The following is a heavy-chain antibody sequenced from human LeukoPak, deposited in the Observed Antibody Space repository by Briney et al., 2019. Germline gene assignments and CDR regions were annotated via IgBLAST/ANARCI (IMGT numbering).Heavy chain of an antibody. D-gene: IGHD6-13*01. J-gene: IGHJ6*02. Sequence: GESLRLSCAASGFTFSSYGMHWVRQAPGKGLEWVAFIRYDGSNKYYADSVKGRFTISRDNSKNTLYLQMSSLRAEDTAVYYCAKDRGSIAATDPTNYYYYYGMDVWGQGTTVTVSS. CDR3: AKDRGSIAATDPTNYYYYYGMDV. CDR1: GFTFSSYG. V-gene: IGHV3-30*02. CDR2: IRYDGSNK.